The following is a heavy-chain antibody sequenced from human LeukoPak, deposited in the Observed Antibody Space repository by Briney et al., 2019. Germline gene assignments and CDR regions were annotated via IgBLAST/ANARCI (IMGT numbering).Heavy chain of an antibody. CDR2: ISSSSSYI. J-gene: IGHJ3*02. Sequence: GGSLRLSCAASGFTFSSYSMNWVRQAPGKGLEWVSSISSSSSYIYHADSVKGRFTISRDNAKNSLYLQMNSLRAEDTAVYYCARAGGGYAHDAFDIWGQGTMVTVSS. D-gene: IGHD5-12*01. CDR3: ARAGGGYAHDAFDI. CDR1: GFTFSSYS. V-gene: IGHV3-21*01.